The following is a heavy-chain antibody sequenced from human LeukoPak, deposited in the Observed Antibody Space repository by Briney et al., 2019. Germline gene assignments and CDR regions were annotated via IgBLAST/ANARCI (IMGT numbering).Heavy chain of an antibody. CDR1: GGSISNSTDY. D-gene: IGHD6-13*01. V-gene: IGHV4-39*07. Sequence: SETLSLTCNVSGGSISNSTDYWGWIRQPPGKGLEWISTFFYSGSTYYNPSLKSRVTISLDTSKNQFSLKLSSVSAADTAVYYCARVSSSWYQDWYFDLWGRGTLVTVSS. J-gene: IGHJ2*01. CDR3: ARVSSSWYQDWYFDL. CDR2: FFYSGST.